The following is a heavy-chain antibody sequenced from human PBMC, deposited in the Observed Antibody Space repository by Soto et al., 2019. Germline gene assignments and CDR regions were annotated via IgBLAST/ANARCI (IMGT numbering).Heavy chain of an antibody. D-gene: IGHD3-22*01. V-gene: IGHV3-30*18. Sequence: QVQLVESGGGVVQPGRSLRLSCAASGFTFSSYGMHWVRQAPGKGLEWVAVISYDGSNKYYADYVKGRFTISRDNSKNTLYMQMNSLRAEDTAVDYCAKGGTDYYESSPIFDPWGQGTLVTVSS. CDR2: ISYDGSNK. CDR1: GFTFSSYG. CDR3: AKGGTDYYESSPIFDP. J-gene: IGHJ5*02.